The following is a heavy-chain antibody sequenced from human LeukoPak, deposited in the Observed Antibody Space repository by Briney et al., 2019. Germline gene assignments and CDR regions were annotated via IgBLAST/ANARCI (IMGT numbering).Heavy chain of an antibody. Sequence: PWGSLRLSCAASGFTFSSYWMSWVRQAPGKGLEWEANIKHDGSEKYYVDSVKGRFAISRDNAKNSLYLQMNSLRAEDTAVYYCARAPREWLLGYYFDYWGQGTLVTVSS. CDR3: ARAPREWLLGYYFDY. J-gene: IGHJ4*02. CDR1: GFTFSSYW. D-gene: IGHD3-3*01. CDR2: IKHDGSEK. V-gene: IGHV3-7*01.